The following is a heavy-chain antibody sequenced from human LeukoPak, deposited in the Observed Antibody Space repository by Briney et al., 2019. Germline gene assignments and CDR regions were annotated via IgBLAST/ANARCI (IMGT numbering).Heavy chain of an antibody. CDR1: GGSISSGSYY. D-gene: IGHD4-17*01. J-gene: IGHJ5*02. CDR3: ASAQDYGDFLNWFDP. V-gene: IGHV4-61*02. Sequence: SETLSLTCTVSGGSISSGSYYWSWIRQPAGKGLEWIGRIYTSGSTNYNPSLKSRVTISVDTSKNQFSLKLSSVTAADTAVYYCASAQDYGDFLNWFDPWGQGTLVTVSS. CDR2: IYTSGST.